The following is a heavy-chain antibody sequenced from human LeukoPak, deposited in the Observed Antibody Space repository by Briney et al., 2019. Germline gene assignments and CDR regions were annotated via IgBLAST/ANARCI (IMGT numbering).Heavy chain of an antibody. D-gene: IGHD1-7*01. CDR2: INPSGGST. CDR1: GYTFTSYY. J-gene: IGHJ3*02. CDR3: AGDGRNYGGAFDI. Sequence: GASVKVSCKASGYTFTSYYMHWVRQAPGQGLEWMGIINPSGGSTSYAQKFQGRVTMTRDTSTSTVYMELSSLRSEDTAVYYCAGDGRNYGGAFDIWGQGTMVTVSS. V-gene: IGHV1-46*01.